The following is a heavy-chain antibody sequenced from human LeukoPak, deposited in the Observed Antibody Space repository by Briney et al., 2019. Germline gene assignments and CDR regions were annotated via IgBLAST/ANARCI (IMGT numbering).Heavy chain of an antibody. CDR2: ICDDGSNK. Sequence: GRSLRLSCAASGFTFNSYGMHWLRQAPGKGLVGVAVICDDGSNKYYADSVKGRFTISRDNSKNTLYLQMNSLRAEDTAVYYCARDPTTVTTPMGAFDIWGQGTMVTVSS. CDR3: ARDPTTVTTPMGAFDI. CDR1: GFTFNSYG. J-gene: IGHJ3*02. V-gene: IGHV3-33*01. D-gene: IGHD4-17*01.